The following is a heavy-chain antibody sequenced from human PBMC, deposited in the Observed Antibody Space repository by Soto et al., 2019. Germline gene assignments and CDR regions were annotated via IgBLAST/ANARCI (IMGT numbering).Heavy chain of an antibody. CDR1: GFTFSSYA. J-gene: IGHJ4*02. V-gene: IGHV3-64*01. CDR2: ISSNGGST. Sequence: GGSLRLSCAASGFTFSSYAMHWVRQAPGKGLEYVSAISSNGGSTYYANSVKGRFTISRDNSKNTLYLQMGSLRAEDMAVYYCARGVAGGYCTNGVCSHTYYFDYWGQGTLVTVSS. D-gene: IGHD2-8*01. CDR3: ARGVAGGYCTNGVCSHTYYFDY.